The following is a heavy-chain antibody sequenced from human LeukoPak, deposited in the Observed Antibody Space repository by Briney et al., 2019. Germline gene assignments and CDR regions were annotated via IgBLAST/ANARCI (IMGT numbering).Heavy chain of an antibody. CDR2: ISPSGTGYI. D-gene: IGHD3-22*01. CDR3: LRGGPNYYDSSGEYLTYFQN. V-gene: IGHV3-21*06. Sequence: GGSLRLSCAASGFGFNSFNMHWVRQAPGKGLEWVSSISPSGTGYIYYADSVRGRFIISRDNAMDSLYPQMNSLRAEDTAVYYCLRGGPNYYDSSGEYLTYFQNWGQGTPVTVSS. CDR1: GFGFNSFN. J-gene: IGHJ1*01.